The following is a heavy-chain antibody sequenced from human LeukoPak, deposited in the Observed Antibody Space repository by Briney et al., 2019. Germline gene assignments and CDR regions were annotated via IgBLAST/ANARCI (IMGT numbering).Heavy chain of an antibody. CDR2: FHYSGKV. J-gene: IGHJ4*02. Sequence: SETLSLTCTVSGGSLRSSGHWWVWIRQPPGKGLEWIGSFHYSGKVYYNPSLKSRVTTSVDTSTDQFSLRLSSATAADTAIYYCARQSGDQSSAWYFDAWGQETLVTVSS. CDR3: ARQSGDQSSAWYFDA. CDR1: GGSLRSSGHW. D-gene: IGHD6-19*01. V-gene: IGHV4-39*01.